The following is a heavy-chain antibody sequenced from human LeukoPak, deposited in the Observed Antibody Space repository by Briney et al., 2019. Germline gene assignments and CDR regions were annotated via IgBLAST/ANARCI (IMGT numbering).Heavy chain of an antibody. CDR1: GYTFTSYG. J-gene: IGHJ2*01. D-gene: IGHD3-3*01. Sequence: GASVKVSCKASGYTFTSYGISWVRQAPGQGLEWMGWISAYNGNTNYAQKLQGRVTMTTDTSTSTAYMELRSLRSDDTAVYYCARAPYYDFWSGYYHDYWYFDLWGRGTLVAASS. V-gene: IGHV1-18*01. CDR3: ARAPYYDFWSGYYHDYWYFDL. CDR2: ISAYNGNT.